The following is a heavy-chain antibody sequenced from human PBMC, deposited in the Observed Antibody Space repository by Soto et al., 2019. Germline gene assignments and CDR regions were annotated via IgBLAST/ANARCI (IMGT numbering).Heavy chain of an antibody. V-gene: IGHV3-13*01. CDR3: VKEGVAALDAFDV. CDR2: ISTAGDT. CDR1: VFTFSSYD. D-gene: IGHD6-13*01. Sequence: EVQLVESGGGLVQPGGSLRLSCAASVFTFSSYDMHWVRQTTGKGLEWVSVISTAGDTYYQDSVKGRFTISRENAKNSLYLQMNSLRDGDTAVYYCVKEGVAALDAFDVWGQGTMVTVSS. J-gene: IGHJ3*01.